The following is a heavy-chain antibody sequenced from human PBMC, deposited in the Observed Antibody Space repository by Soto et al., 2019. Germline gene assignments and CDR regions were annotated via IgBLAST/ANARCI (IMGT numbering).Heavy chain of an antibody. D-gene: IGHD4-17*01. CDR2: ISAYSGNT. V-gene: IGHV1-18*04. CDR1: GYTFTSYG. Sequence: GASVKFSCKASGYTFTSYGITWVRQAPGQGLEWMGWISAYSGNTNYAQKLQGRLTMTTDTSTNTAYMELRSLRSDDTAVYYCARVVKAGDYGDYGRYYFDYWGHGTLVTVSS. CDR3: ARVVKAGDYGDYGRYYFDY. J-gene: IGHJ4*01.